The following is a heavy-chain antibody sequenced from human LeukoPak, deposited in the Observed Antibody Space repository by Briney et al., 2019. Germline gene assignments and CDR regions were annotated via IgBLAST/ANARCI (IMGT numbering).Heavy chain of an antibody. V-gene: IGHV4-39*07. CDR2: IYYSGST. CDR1: NGSISSSRHY. Sequence: SETLSLTCSVSNGSISSSRHYWGWIRQPPEKGLEWIGSIYYSGSTYYNPSLKSRVTISVDTSKNQFSLKLSSVTAADTAVYYCATSSRGRDFDYWGQGTLVTVSS. CDR3: ATSSRGRDFDY. J-gene: IGHJ4*02. D-gene: IGHD3-16*01.